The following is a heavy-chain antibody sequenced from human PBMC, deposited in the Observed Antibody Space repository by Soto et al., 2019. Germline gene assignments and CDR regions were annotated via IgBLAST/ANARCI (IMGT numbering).Heavy chain of an antibody. CDR3: VRGRYGSEIH. J-gene: IGHJ4*02. Sequence: GGSLRLSCAAFVFTVSSNYMTWVRLAPGKGLEWVSLVYSGGATHYAASVKGRFTISTHSSQNTLFLQMNSLRTEDTATYYCVRGRYGSEIHWGQGTKVTSPQ. V-gene: IGHV3-53*04. CDR1: VFTVSSNY. CDR2: VYSGGAT. D-gene: IGHD3-10*01.